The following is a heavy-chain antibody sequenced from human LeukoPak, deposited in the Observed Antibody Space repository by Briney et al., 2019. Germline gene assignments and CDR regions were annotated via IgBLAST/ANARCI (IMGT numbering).Heavy chain of an antibody. CDR1: GGSISSYY. D-gene: IGHD3-16*02. J-gene: IGHJ6*03. Sequence: SETLSLTCTVSGGSISSYYWSWIRQPPGKGLEWIGYIYYSGSTNYNPSLKSRVTISVDTSKNQFSLKLSSVTAADTAVYYRARVDDYVWGSYRFHYYYMDVWGKGSTVTVSS. V-gene: IGHV4-59*01. CDR3: ARVDDYVWGSYRFHYYYMDV. CDR2: IYYSGST.